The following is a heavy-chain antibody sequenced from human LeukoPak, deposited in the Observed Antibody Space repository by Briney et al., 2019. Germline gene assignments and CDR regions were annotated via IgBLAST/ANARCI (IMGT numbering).Heavy chain of an antibody. CDR3: ARGVGGAMYQGSPYFDY. D-gene: IGHD3-16*01. Sequence: SGGPLRLSCAPSGFTFSSYEMTWVGKAQGKGLEGVSNISSSGSTIYYADSVKGRFTISRDNAKNSLYLQMNSLRAEDTAVYYCARGVGGAMYQGSPYFDYWGQGTLVTVSS. CDR1: GFTFSSYE. V-gene: IGHV3-48*03. CDR2: ISSSGSTI. J-gene: IGHJ4*02.